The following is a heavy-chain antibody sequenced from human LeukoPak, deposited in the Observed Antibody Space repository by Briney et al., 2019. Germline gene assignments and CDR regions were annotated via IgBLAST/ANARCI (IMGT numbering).Heavy chain of an antibody. J-gene: IGHJ4*02. Sequence: GGSLRLSCAASGFTFSTYAMNWVRQAPGKGLEWVSFISGSGGTIYYADSVKGRFTISRDNSENTLYLQMNSLRAGDAAAYYCAKAHDYYFWSAFDSWGQGTLVTVSS. CDR1: GFTFSTYA. CDR3: AKAHDYYFWSAFDS. CDR2: ISGSGGTI. D-gene: IGHD3-3*01. V-gene: IGHV3-23*01.